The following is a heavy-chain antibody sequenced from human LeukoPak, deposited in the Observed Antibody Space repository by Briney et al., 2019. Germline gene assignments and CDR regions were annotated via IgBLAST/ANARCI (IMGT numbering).Heavy chain of an antibody. J-gene: IGHJ4*02. CDR2: INAGNGDT. V-gene: IGHV1-3*01. CDR1: GYTFTSYA. D-gene: IGHD2-2*01. CDR3: ARTPAAMEYYFDY. Sequence: ASVKVSCKASGYTFTSYAMHWVRQAPRQRLEWMGWINAGNGDTKYSQKFQGRVTITRDTSASTAYMELSSLKSEDTAVYYCARTPAAMEYYFDYWGQGTLVTVSS.